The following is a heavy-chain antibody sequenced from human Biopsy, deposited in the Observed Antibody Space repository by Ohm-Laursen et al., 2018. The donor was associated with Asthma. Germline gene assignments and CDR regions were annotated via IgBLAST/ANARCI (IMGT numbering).Heavy chain of an antibody. J-gene: IGHJ3*02. CDR2: ISKDASTQ. D-gene: IGHD1-1*01. CDR3: VRDGTDDAFDI. V-gene: IGHV3-30*01. CDR1: GFSFSNFA. Sequence: LRLSCSASGFSFSNFAIHWVRQAPGKGLEWVGVISKDASTQDHADSVKGRFTMARDNSKNTLDLQMNSLREEDTAVYYCVRDGTDDAFDIWGQGTVVSVSS.